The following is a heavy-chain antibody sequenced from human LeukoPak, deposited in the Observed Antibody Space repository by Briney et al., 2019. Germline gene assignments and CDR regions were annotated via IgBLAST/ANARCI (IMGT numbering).Heavy chain of an antibody. CDR1: GFTFSSYG. Sequence: GGSLRLSCAASGFTFSSYGMHWVRQAPGKGLEWVAVISYDGSNKYYADSVKGRFTISRDNSKNTLYLQMNSLRAEDTAVYYCAAYGSGSYYNLPWGQGTLVTVSS. CDR2: ISYDGSNK. J-gene: IGHJ4*02. CDR3: AAYGSGSYYNLP. V-gene: IGHV3-30*03. D-gene: IGHD3-10*01.